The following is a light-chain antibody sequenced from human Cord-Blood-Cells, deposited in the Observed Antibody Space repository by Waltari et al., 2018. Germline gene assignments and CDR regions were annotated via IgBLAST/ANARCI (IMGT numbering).Light chain of an antibody. CDR1: SSHIGSNY. CDR2: RNN. CDR3: AAWDDSLSGFYV. Sequence: SVLTQPPSASGTPGQRVTIPCSGSSSHIGSNYVYWYQQLPGTAPKLLIYRNNQRPSGVPDRFSGSKSGTSASLAISGLRSEDEADYYCAAWDDSLSGFYVFGTGTKVTVL. J-gene: IGLJ1*01. V-gene: IGLV1-47*01.